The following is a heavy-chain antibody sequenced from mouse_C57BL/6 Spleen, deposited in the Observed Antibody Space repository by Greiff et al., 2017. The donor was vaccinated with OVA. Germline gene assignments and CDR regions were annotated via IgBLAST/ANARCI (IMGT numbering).Heavy chain of an antibody. CDR1: GYTFTSYW. Sequence: VKLQQPGAELVKPGASVKLSCKASGYTFTSYWMQWVKQRPGQGLEWIGEIDPSDSYTNYNQKFKGKATLTVGTSSSTAYMQLSSLTSEDSAVYYCARGATAQATDYWGQGTTLTVSS. V-gene: IGHV1-50*01. D-gene: IGHD3-2*02. CDR3: ARGATAQATDY. J-gene: IGHJ2*01. CDR2: IDPSDSYT.